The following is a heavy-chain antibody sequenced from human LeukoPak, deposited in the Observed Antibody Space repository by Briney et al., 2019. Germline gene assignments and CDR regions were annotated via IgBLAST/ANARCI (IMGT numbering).Heavy chain of an antibody. V-gene: IGHV3-11*01. J-gene: IGHJ4*02. CDR1: GFIFSDYY. Sequence: GGSLRLSCAASGFIFSDYYMSWIRQAPGKGLEWVSYISSSGSTMYYTDSVKGRFTISRDNAKDSLYLQMNSLRAEDTAVYYCARDPGSGYEEHFDYWGQGTLVTVSP. D-gene: IGHD5-12*01. CDR3: ARDPGSGYEEHFDY. CDR2: ISSSGSTM.